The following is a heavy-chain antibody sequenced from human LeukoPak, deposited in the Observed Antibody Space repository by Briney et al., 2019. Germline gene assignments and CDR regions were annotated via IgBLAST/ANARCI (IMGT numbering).Heavy chain of an antibody. CDR1: GGSFSGYY. CDR3: ARGDEMATMGFDY. Sequence: SETLSLTCAVYGGSFSGYYWSWIRQPPGKGLEWIGEINHSGSTNYNPSLKSRVTISVDTSKNQFSLKLSSVTAADTAVYYCARGDEMATMGFDYWGQGTLVTVSS. D-gene: IGHD5-24*01. J-gene: IGHJ4*02. CDR2: INHSGST. V-gene: IGHV4-34*01.